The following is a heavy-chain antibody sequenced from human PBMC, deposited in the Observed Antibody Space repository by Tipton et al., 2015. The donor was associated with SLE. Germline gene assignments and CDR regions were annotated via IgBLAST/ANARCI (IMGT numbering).Heavy chain of an antibody. Sequence: TLSLTCTVSGGSISSRNWSWIRQPPGKGLEWIGHFSYSAPTYNPSLKSRVTMSLDTPKSQFSLKLSSVTAADTAVYYCARFDGSAPVFEFWGQGTLVTVSS. D-gene: IGHD5-24*01. J-gene: IGHJ4*02. CDR3: ARFDGSAPVFEF. CDR1: GGSISSRN. V-gene: IGHV4-59*11. CDR2: FSYSAPT.